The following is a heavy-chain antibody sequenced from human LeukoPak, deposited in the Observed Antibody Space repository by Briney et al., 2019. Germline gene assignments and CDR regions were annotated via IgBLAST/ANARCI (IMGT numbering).Heavy chain of an antibody. CDR3: ARDTPMVRGVIVPPLFDY. D-gene: IGHD3-10*01. CDR1: GFTFSSYA. CDR2: ISSNGGST. V-gene: IGHV3-64*01. Sequence: PGGSLRLSCAASGFTFSSYAMHWVRQAPGKGLEYASAISSNGGSTYYANSVKGRFTISRDNSKNTLYLQMGSLRAEDMAVYYCARDTPMVRGVIVPPLFDYWGQGTLVTVSS. J-gene: IGHJ4*02.